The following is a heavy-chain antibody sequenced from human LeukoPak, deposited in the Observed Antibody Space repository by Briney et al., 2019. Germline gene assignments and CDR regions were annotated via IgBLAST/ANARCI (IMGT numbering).Heavy chain of an antibody. D-gene: IGHD3-10*01. CDR2: ISGSDGST. V-gene: IGHV3-23*01. J-gene: IGHJ4*02. CDR1: GFTFSSFG. CDR3: AKNIGGLDY. Sequence: GGTLRLSCAASGFTFSSFGMTWVRQAQAPGKGLEWVSGISGSDGSTYYADSVKGRFTISRDNSKNTLYLQMNSLRAEDTAVYYCAKNIGGLDYWGQGTLVTVSS.